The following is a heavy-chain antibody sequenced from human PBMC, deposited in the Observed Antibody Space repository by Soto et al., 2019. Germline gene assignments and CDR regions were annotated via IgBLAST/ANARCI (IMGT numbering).Heavy chain of an antibody. CDR1: GYTFADYD. J-gene: IGHJ6*02. Sequence: ASVKVSCKASGYTFADYDINWVRQAPGQGLEWMAWVNPNSGNAGYPPRFQGRLSMTRDTSMNTAYMQLSSLTSDDTAVYYCARGLRHPYVKKWYHYVWDVWG. CDR3: ARGLRHPYVKKWYHYVWDV. D-gene: IGHD3-10*02. V-gene: IGHV1-8*01. CDR2: VNPNSGNA.